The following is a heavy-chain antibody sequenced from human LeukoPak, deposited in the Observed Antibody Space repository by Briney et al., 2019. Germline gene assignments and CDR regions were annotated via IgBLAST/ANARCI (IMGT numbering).Heavy chain of an antibody. CDR2: ISYDGSNK. V-gene: IGHV3-30-3*01. Sequence: PGRSLRLSCPASGFTFSSYAMHWVRQAPGKGLAWVAVISYDGSNKFYADSVKGRFTISRDDSESTLYLQMNSLRAEDTAVYYCARVASSGIVGTTKGFDYWGQGTLVTVSS. CDR3: ARVASSGIVGTTKGFDY. D-gene: IGHD1-26*01. CDR1: GFTFSSYA. J-gene: IGHJ4*02.